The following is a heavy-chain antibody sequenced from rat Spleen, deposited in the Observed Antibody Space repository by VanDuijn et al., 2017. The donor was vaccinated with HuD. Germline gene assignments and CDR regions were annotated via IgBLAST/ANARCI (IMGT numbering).Heavy chain of an antibody. CDR3: ARDRLQWFDY. J-gene: IGHJ2*01. V-gene: IGHV2-32*01. CDR2: MWSAGNT. Sequence: QVQLKESGPDLVQPSQTLSLTCTVSGFSLTSYHVHWVRQPPGKGLEWMGVMWSAGNTGYNSALKSRLSISRDTSKSQILLKMNSLQTEDTAIYYCARDRLQWFDYWGQGVMVTVSS. D-gene: IGHD1-1*01. CDR1: GFSLTSYH.